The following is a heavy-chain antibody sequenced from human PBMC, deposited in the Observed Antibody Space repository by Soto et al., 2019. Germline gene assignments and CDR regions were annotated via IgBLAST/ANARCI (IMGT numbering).Heavy chain of an antibody. CDR3: AGRAGSSTYYFDP. CDR1: GFTFRNCG. J-gene: IGHJ4*02. D-gene: IGHD1-26*01. Sequence: PGGSLRLSCATSGFTFRNCGMGWVRQAPGKGLEWVSGINDRGGDTNYADSVKGRFTISRDNSKNTLYLQMSSLRADDTAVYYCAGRAGSSTYYFDPWGQGTLVTVSS. V-gene: IGHV3-23*01. CDR2: INDRGGDT.